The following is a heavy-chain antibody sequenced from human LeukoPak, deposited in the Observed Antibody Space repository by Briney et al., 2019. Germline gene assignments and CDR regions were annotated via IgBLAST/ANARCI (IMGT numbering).Heavy chain of an antibody. D-gene: IGHD1-26*01. CDR3: ARVGAWAGVVGTTPYWYFDL. V-gene: IGHV4-59*08. CDR1: GGSISSYH. Sequence: PSQTLSLTCTVSGGSISSYHWSWIRQPPGKGLEWIGYIYYSGSTNYNPSLKSRVTISVDTSKNQFSLKLSSVTAADTAVYYCARVGAWAGVVGTTPYWYFDLWGRGTLVTVSS. J-gene: IGHJ2*01. CDR2: IYYSGST.